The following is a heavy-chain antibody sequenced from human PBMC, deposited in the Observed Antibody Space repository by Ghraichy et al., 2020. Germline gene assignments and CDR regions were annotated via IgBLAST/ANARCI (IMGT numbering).Heavy chain of an antibody. V-gene: IGHV1-2*06. D-gene: IGHD5-24*01. J-gene: IGHJ4*02. CDR2: INPNSGGT. CDR3: ARDRGRDGYSVNY. Sequence: ASVKVSCKASGYTFTGYYMHWVRQAPGQGLEWMGRINPNSGGTNYAQKFQGRVTMTRDTSTSTAYMELSRLRSDDTAVYYCARDRGRDGYSVNYWGQGTLVTVSS. CDR1: GYTFTGYY.